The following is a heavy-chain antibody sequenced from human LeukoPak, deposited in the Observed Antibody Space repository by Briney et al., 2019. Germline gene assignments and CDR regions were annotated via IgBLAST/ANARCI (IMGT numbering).Heavy chain of an antibody. V-gene: IGHV4-39*01. CDR1: GGSISSNNYY. CDR3: ARHKDYGSTGYYWSFDY. D-gene: IGHD3-22*01. J-gene: IGHJ4*02. CDR2: IYYSGST. Sequence: SETLSLTCTVSGGSISSNNYYWGWIRQPPGKGLEWIGSIYYSGSTYYIPSLKSRVTISVDTSKNQFSLKVSSVTAADTAVYYCARHKDYGSTGYYWSFDYWGQGTLVTVSS.